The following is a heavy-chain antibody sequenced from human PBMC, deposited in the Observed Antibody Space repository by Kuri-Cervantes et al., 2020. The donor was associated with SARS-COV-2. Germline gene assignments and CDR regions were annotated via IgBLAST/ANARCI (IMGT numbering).Heavy chain of an antibody. CDR3: ARGVPCSSWRPTTPYYYYGMDV. D-gene: IGHD6-13*01. CDR2: IIPIFGTA. V-gene: IGHV1-69*13. J-gene: IGHJ6*02. CDR1: GYTFTSYD. Sequence: SVKVSCKASGYTFTSYDISWVRQAPGQGLEWMGGIIPIFGTANYAQKFQGRVTITADESTSTAYMELSSLRSEDTTVYYCARGVPCSSWRPTTPYYYYGMDVWGQGTPVTVSS.